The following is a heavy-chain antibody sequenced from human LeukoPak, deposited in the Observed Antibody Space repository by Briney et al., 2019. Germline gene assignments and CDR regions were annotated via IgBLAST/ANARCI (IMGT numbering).Heavy chain of an antibody. Sequence: GESLKISCKGFGYSFASYWIGWLRQMPGKGLEWMGILYPGDSDTRYSPSFQGQVTISADTSISTAYLQWSSLTASDTGMYYSARRADYYDSSGFYSDYWGEETLVTVSS. V-gene: IGHV5-51*01. CDR2: LYPGDSDT. CDR3: ARRADYYDSSGFYSDY. J-gene: IGHJ4*02. D-gene: IGHD3-22*01. CDR1: GYSFASYW.